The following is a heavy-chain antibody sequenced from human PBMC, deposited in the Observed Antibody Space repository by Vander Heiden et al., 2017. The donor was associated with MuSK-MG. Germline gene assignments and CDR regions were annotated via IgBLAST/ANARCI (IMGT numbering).Heavy chain of an antibody. CDR1: GYTFTSYG. CDR2: ISAYNGNT. V-gene: IGHV1-18*01. D-gene: IGHD2-2*01. CDR3: ARVSSTSSQFRGFDP. J-gene: IGHJ5*02. Sequence: QVQLVQSGAEVKKPGASVKVSCKASGYTFTSYGISWVRQAPGQGLEWMGWISAYNGNTNYAQKLQGRGTMTTDTSTSTAYVELRSLRSDDTAVYYWARVSSTSSQFRGFDPWGQGTLVTVSS.